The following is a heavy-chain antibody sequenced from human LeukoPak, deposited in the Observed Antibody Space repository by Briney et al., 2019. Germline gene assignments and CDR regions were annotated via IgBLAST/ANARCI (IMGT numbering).Heavy chain of an antibody. CDR3: ARGVAARFLGY. V-gene: IGHV4-34*01. CDR2: INHSGSS. D-gene: IGHD6-6*01. Sequence: KSSETLSLTCAVYGGSFSGYYWSWIRQPPGKGLEWIGEINHSGSSNYNPSLKSRVTISVDTSKNQFSLKLSSVTAADTAVYYCARGVAARFLGYGGQGTLVTVSS. CDR1: GGSFSGYY. J-gene: IGHJ4*02.